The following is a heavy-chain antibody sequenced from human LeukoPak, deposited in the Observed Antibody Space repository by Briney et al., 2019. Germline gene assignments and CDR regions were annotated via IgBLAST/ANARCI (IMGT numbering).Heavy chain of an antibody. D-gene: IGHD5-18*01. V-gene: IGHV4-34*01. Sequence: PSETLSLTCAVYGGSFSGYYWSWIRQPPGKGLEWIGEINHSGSTNYNPSLKSRVTISVDTSKNQFSLKLSSVTAADTAVHYCARGKWIQLHWGQGTLVTVSS. J-gene: IGHJ4*02. CDR2: INHSGST. CDR3: ARGKWIQLH. CDR1: GGSFSGYY.